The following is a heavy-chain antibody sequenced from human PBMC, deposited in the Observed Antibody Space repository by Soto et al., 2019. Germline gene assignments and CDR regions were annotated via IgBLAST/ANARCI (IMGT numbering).Heavy chain of an antibody. CDR1: GGSISSYY. Sequence: QVQLQESGPGLVKPSETLSLTCTVSGGSISSYYWSWIRQPPGKGLEWIGYIYYSGSTNYNPSLKSRVTISVDTSKNQFSLKLSSVTAADTAVYYCARQDELGVDYWGQGTLVTVSS. CDR3: ARQDELGVDY. V-gene: IGHV4-59*08. J-gene: IGHJ4*02. CDR2: IYYSGST. D-gene: IGHD3-16*01.